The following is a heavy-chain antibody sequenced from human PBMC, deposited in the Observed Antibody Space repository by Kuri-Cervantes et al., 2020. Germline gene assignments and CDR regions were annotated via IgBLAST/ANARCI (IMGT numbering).Heavy chain of an antibody. Sequence: GGSLRLSCAASGFTFSDYYMSWIRRAPGKGLEWVAVISYDGSNKYYADSVKGRFTISRDNSKNTLYLQMNSLRAEDTAVYYCARALVIEYSSSSEAFDYWGQGTLVTVSS. CDR3: ARALVIEYSSSSEAFDY. V-gene: IGHV3-30-3*01. D-gene: IGHD6-6*01. CDR1: GFTFSDYY. CDR2: ISYDGSNK. J-gene: IGHJ4*02.